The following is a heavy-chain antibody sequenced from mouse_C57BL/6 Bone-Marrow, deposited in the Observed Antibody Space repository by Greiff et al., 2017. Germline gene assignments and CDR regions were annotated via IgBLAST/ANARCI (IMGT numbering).Heavy chain of an antibody. D-gene: IGHD1-1*01. CDR3: AYGSSYAHFY. J-gene: IGHJ3*01. CDR1: GYTFTSYW. CDR2: IHPNSGST. V-gene: IGHV1-64*01. Sequence: QVQLKQPGAELVKPGASVKLSCKASGYTFTSYWMHWVKQRPGQGLEWIGMIHPNSGSTNYNEKFKSKATLTVDKSSSTAYMQLSSLTSEDSAVYYCAYGSSYAHFYWGQGTLVTVSA.